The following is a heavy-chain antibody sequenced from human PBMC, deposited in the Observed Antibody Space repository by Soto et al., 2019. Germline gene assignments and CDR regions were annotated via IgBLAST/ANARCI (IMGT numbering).Heavy chain of an antibody. CDR3: ARGRHIVVVTAMATDY. D-gene: IGHD2-21*02. V-gene: IGHV1-46*03. CDR1: GYTFTSYY. Sequence: ASVKVSCKASGYTFTSYYMHWVRQAPGQGLEWMGIINPSGGSTSYAQKFQGRVTMTRDTSTSTVYMELSSLRSEDTAVYYCARGRHIVVVTAMATDYWGQGTLVTVSS. J-gene: IGHJ4*02. CDR2: INPSGGST.